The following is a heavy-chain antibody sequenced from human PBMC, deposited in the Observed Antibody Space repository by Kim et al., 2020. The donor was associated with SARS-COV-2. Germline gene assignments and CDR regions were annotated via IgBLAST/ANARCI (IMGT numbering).Heavy chain of an antibody. CDR3: ARGVGYCSGGACNWFDP. V-gene: IGHV4-4*07. CDR1: GASLGAYY. CDR2: IYISGNT. D-gene: IGHD2-15*01. J-gene: IGHJ5*02. Sequence: SETLSLTCIVSGASLGAYYWSWIRQPAGTGLEWIGRIYISGNTNYNPSLKSRVTMSVDKSNNQFSLKLSSVTAADAAVYYCARGVGYCSGGACNWFDPWGQGTLVTVSS.